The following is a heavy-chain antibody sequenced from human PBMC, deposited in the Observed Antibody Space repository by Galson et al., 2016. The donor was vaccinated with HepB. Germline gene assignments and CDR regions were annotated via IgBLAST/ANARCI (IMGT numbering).Heavy chain of an antibody. CDR1: GYTFISFL. J-gene: IGHJ4*02. CDR3: ARELASTYYFDF. V-gene: IGHV1-46*03. CDR2: IDPSGGTT. Sequence: SVKVSCKASGYTFISFLMHWVRQAPGQGPEWMGDIDPSGGTTHYAQKFQGRVTMTRDTSMSTVYMELSSLRSEDTAVYYCARELASTYYFDFWGQGALVTVSS.